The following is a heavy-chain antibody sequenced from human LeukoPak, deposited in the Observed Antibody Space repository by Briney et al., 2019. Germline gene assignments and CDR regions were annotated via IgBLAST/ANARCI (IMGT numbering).Heavy chain of an antibody. CDR2: IYSGGST. J-gene: IGHJ3*02. CDR3: AMIVVANDAFDI. CDR1: GFTFSNYA. D-gene: IGHD3-22*01. V-gene: IGHV3-53*01. Sequence: GGSLRLSCAASGFTFSNYAMSWVRQAPGKGLEWVSVIYSGGSTYYADSVKGRFTISRDNSKNTLYLQMNSLRAEDTAVYYCAMIVVANDAFDIWGQGTMVTVPS.